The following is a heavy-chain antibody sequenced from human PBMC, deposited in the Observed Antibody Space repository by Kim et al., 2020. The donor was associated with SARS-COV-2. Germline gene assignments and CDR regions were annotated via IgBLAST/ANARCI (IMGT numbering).Heavy chain of an antibody. CDR3: TTEPQLSGSYYIDAFDS. D-gene: IGHD3-10*01. Sequence: GGSLRLSCAASGFIFSNAWVSWVRQAPGKGLEWVGRIKSETDGGTTDYATPVKGRFTISRYDSENTLNLQMNSLKTEDTAVYYCTTEPQLSGSYYIDAFDSWGQGTTVTVSS. CDR2: IKSETDGGTT. V-gene: IGHV3-15*01. J-gene: IGHJ3*02. CDR1: GFIFSNAW.